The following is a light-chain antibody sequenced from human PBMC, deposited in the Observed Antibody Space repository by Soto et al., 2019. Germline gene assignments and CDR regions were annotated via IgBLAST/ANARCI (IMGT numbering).Light chain of an antibody. CDR3: CSYAGSSTFEV. V-gene: IGLV2-23*03. J-gene: IGLJ3*02. Sequence: QSALTQPASVSGSPGQSITISCTGTSSDVGSYNLVSWHQQHPGKAPKLMIYEGSKRPSGVSNRFSGSKSGNTASLTISGLQAEDEADYYCCSYAGSSTFEVFGGGTKVTVL. CDR1: SSDVGSYNL. CDR2: EGS.